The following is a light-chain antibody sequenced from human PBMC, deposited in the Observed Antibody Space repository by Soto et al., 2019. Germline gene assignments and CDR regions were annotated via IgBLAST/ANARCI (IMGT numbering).Light chain of an antibody. Sequence: QAVVTQEPSLTVSPGGTVTLTCGSSTGAVTNGHYPYWFQQKPGQAPRTLIYDTTNRHSWTPVRFSGSLLGGKAALTLSGAQSEDEAEYYCLLSYNGPYVFGTGTKVTVL. CDR1: TGAVTNGHY. CDR3: LLSYNGPYV. CDR2: DTT. V-gene: IGLV7-46*01. J-gene: IGLJ1*01.